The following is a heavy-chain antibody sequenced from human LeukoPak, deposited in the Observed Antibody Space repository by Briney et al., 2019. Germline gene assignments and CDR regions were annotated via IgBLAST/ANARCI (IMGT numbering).Heavy chain of an antibody. CDR3: AREGTYYYGSGGRPDY. CDR2: INHSGST. CDR1: GGSISSSSYY. Sequence: PSETLSLTCTVSGGSISSSSYYWSWIRQPPGKGLEWIGEINHSGSTNYNPSLKSRVTISVDTSKNQFSLKLSSVTAADTAVYYCAREGTYYYGSGGRPDYWGQGTLVTVSS. D-gene: IGHD3-10*01. V-gene: IGHV4-39*07. J-gene: IGHJ4*02.